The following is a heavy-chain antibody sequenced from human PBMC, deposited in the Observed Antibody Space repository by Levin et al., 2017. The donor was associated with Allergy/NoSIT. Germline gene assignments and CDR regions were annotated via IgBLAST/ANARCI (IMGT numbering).Heavy chain of an antibody. CDR2: INYSGNT. J-gene: IGHJ4*02. CDR1: GGSIRSSTYY. D-gene: IGHD2-2*01. CDR3: ARINIVILPSANFDY. V-gene: IGHV4-39*01. Sequence: SQTLSLPCSVSGGSIRSSTYYWGWIRQPPGKGLEWIGSINYSGNTYYNPSLKSRVTIFVDTSKNQFSLKVTSVSAADTAVYYCARINIVILPSANFDYWGQGTLVTVSS.